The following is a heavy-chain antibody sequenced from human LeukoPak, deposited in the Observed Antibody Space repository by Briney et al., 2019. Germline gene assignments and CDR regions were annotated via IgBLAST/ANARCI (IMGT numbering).Heavy chain of an antibody. D-gene: IGHD4-11*01. CDR2: IVVGSGNT. Sequence: ASVKVSCKASGFTFTTSAMQWVRQARGQRLEWRGWIVVGSGNTNYAQKFLERVTITRDMSTTTAYMELSSLRSEDTAVYYCAADLLYSNSTSPFDYWGQGTLVTVSS. CDR3: AADLLYSNSTSPFDY. V-gene: IGHV1-58*02. CDR1: GFTFTTSA. J-gene: IGHJ4*02.